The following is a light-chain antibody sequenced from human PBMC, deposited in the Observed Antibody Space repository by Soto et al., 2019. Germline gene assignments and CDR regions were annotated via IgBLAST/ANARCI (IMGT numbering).Light chain of an antibody. CDR1: PGISSA. CDR2: DAS. V-gene: IGKV1D-13*01. CDR3: QQFNNYLIT. Sequence: AIQLTQSPSSLSASVGDRVTITCRASPGISSALAWYQQKPGKAPKLLIYDASSLESGVPSRFRGSGSGTDFTLTISSLQPEDFATYYCQQFNNYLITFGPGTKVDIK. J-gene: IGKJ3*01.